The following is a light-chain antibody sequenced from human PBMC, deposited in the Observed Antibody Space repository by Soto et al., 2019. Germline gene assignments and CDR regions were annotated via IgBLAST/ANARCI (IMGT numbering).Light chain of an antibody. J-gene: IGLJ1*01. CDR2: EVT. CDR1: RSDVGRYNY. CDR3: SSFVGSNIFV. Sequence: QSVLTQPPSASGSPGQSVTISCTGTRSDVGRYNYGSWYQLHPGKVPKLLIYEVTKRPSGIPDRFSGSKSGNTASLTVSGLQAEDEADYYCSSFVGSNIFVFGSGTKVTVL. V-gene: IGLV2-8*01.